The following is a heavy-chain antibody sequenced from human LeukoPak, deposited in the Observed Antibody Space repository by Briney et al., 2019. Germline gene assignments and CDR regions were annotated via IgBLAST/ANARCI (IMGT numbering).Heavy chain of an antibody. CDR2: IYYSGST. D-gene: IGHD6-19*01. CDR3: ARLVESSGWYLYWFDP. Sequence: PSETLSLTCAVSGYSISSSNWWGWIRQPPGKGLEWIGYIYYSGSTYYNPSLKSRVTMSVDTSKNQFSLKLSSVTAANTAVYYCARLVESSGWYLYWFDPWGQGTLVIVSS. J-gene: IGHJ5*02. CDR1: GYSISSSNW. V-gene: IGHV4-28*01.